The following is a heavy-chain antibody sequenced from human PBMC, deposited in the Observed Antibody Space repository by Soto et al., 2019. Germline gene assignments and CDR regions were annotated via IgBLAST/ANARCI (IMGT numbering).Heavy chain of an antibody. CDR1: GDSVSSNSAA. CDR3: AKGFGGVIGLRFDP. V-gene: IGHV6-1*01. Sequence: PSQTLSLTCAISGDSVSSNSAAWNWIRQSPSRGLEWLGRTYYRSKWYNDYAVSVKSRITINPDTSKNQFSLQRNSVTPEDTAVYYCAKGFGGVIGLRFDPWGQGTLVTVSS. J-gene: IGHJ5*02. D-gene: IGHD3-16*02. CDR2: TYYRSKWYN.